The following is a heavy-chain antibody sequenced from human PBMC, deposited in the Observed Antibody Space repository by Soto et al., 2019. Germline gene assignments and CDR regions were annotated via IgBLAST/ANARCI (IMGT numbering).Heavy chain of an antibody. CDR3: AKGRYHYYGSGSYRSTPNDAFDI. J-gene: IGHJ3*02. CDR1: GGSISSSSYY. D-gene: IGHD3-10*01. V-gene: IGHV3-23*01. CDR2: ISGSGGST. Sequence: TSETLSLTCTVSGGSISSSSYYWGWIRQPPGKGLEWVSAISGSGGSTYYADSVKGRFTISRDNSKNTLYLQMNSLRAEDTAVYYCAKGRYHYYGSGSYRSTPNDAFDIWGQGTMVTVSS.